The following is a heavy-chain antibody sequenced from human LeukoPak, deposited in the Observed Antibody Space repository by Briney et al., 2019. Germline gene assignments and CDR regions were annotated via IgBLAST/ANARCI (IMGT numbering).Heavy chain of an antibody. CDR2: ISYSGST. CDR1: GGSISSGGYS. V-gene: IGHV4-30-4*07. J-gene: IGHJ4*02. Sequence: SETLSLTCAVSGGSISSGGYSWRWLRQPPGKGLELIGFISYSGSTYYNPSLKSRVTMSVDTSKNQCSLNLRSVTAADTAVYYCARDRYSYGFWGQGILVTVSS. D-gene: IGHD5-18*01. CDR3: ARDRYSYGF.